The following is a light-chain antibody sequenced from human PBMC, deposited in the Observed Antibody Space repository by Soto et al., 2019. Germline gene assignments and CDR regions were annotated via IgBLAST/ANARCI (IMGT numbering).Light chain of an antibody. Sequence: QSVLTQPASVSGSLGQSITISCTGTSSDVAAYNYVSWYQQHPDKAPKLLIFEVTNRPSGVSGRFSGSKSGITASVSISGLQPEDEADYYCTSYSSSSPVLFGGGTKLTVL. J-gene: IGLJ2*01. V-gene: IGLV2-14*01. CDR1: SSDVAAYNY. CDR3: TSYSSSSPVL. CDR2: EVT.